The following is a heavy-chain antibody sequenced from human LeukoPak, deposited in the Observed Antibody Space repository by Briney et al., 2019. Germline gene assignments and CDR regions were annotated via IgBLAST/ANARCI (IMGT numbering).Heavy chain of an antibody. CDR3: AKDNVAAACRYFDY. D-gene: IGHD6-13*01. CDR1: GFTFSNYG. J-gene: IGHJ4*02. Sequence: PGGSLRLSCAASGFTFSNYGMHWVRQAPGKGLEWVALISYDGSNKYFADSVKGRFTISRDNSKNTLYLQMHSLRAEDTAVYYCAKDNVAAACRYFDYWGQGTLVTVSS. CDR2: ISYDGSNK. V-gene: IGHV3-30*18.